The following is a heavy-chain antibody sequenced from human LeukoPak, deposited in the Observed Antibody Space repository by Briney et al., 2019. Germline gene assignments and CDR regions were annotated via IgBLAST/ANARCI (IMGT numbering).Heavy chain of an antibody. J-gene: IGHJ5*02. CDR1: GFTFSSYA. V-gene: IGHV3-23*01. Sequence: GGSLRLSCAASGFTFSSYAMSWVRQAPGKGLEWVSAISGSGGSTYYADSVKGRFTISRDNSKNTLYLQMNSLRAEDTAVYYCAKSMSGGSLLRPFDPWGQGTLVTVSS. CDR2: ISGSGGST. CDR3: AKSMSGGSLLRPFDP. D-gene: IGHD2-15*01.